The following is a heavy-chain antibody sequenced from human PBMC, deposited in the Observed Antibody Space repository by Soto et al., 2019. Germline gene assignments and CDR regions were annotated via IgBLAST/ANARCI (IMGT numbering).Heavy chain of an antibody. CDR3: ARHSSQYDILTGYSRGPIDY. V-gene: IGHV4-59*08. CDR2: IYYSGST. J-gene: IGHJ4*02. CDR1: GGSISSYY. D-gene: IGHD3-9*01. Sequence: SETLSLTCTVSGGSISSYYWSWIRQPPGKGLEWIGYIYYSGSTNYNPSLKSRVNISVDTSKNQFSLKLSSVTAADTAVYYCARHSSQYDILTGYSRGPIDYWGQGTLVTVSS.